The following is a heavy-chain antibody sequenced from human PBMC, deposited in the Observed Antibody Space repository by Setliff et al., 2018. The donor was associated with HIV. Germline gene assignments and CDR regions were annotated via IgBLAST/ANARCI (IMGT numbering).Heavy chain of an antibody. CDR2: ISSKRTSI. Sequence: GGSLRLSCVASGFTFITYAMSWVRQAPGKGLEWVSYISSKRTSIYYADSVKGRFTISRDNDNNSLYLQMSGLSAEDTAVYYCARGPTTVTNYYYYYMDVWGKGTTVTVSS. V-gene: IGHV3-48*01. CDR1: GFTFITYA. J-gene: IGHJ6*03. CDR3: ARGPTTVTNYYYYYMDV. D-gene: IGHD4-17*01.